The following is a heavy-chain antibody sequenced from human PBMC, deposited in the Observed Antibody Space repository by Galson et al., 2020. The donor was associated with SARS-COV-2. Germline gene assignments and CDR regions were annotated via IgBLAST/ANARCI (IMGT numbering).Heavy chain of an antibody. V-gene: IGHV3-33*06. D-gene: IGHD1-26*01. CDR1: GFTFSNYA. CDR2: IWYDGNNK. CDR3: AKELKEGATDY. Sequence: GGSLRLYCAASGFTFSNYAMHWVRQAPGKGLEWVSVIWYDGNNKYYADSVKGRFTISRDNSKNTLYLQINSLRVEDTAIYYCAKELKEGATDYWGQGTLFTVSS. J-gene: IGHJ4*02.